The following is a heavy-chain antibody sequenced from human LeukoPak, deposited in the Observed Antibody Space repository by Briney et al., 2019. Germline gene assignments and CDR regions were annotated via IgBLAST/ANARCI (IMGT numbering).Heavy chain of an antibody. CDR1: GFTFSSYA. V-gene: IGHV3-23*01. J-gene: IGHJ4*02. Sequence: QPGGSLRLSCAASGFTFSSYAMSWVRQAPGKGLEWVSAISGSGGSTYYADSVKGRFTISRDNSKNTLYLQMNSLRAEDTAVYYCARDRDWGCSYCSYWGQGTLVTVSS. CDR2: ISGSGGST. D-gene: IGHD7-27*01. CDR3: ARDRDWGCSYCSY.